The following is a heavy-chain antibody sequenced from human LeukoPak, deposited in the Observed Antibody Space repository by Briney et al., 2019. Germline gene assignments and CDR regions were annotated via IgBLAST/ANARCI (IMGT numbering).Heavy chain of an antibody. CDR1: GGSISSGGYY. CDR3: AREANRYYYGSGTLGFDS. Sequence: PSETLSLTCTVSGGSISSGGYYWSWIRQHPGKGLEWIGFIYHTGSTYYSPSLKSRITISVDTSKNQFSLNLSSVTAADTAVYYCAREANRYYYGSGTLGFDSWGQGTLVSVSS. V-gene: IGHV4-31*03. D-gene: IGHD3-10*01. CDR2: IYHTGST. J-gene: IGHJ4*02.